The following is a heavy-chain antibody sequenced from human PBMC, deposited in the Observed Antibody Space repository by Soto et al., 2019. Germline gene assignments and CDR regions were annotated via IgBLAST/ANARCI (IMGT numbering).Heavy chain of an antibody. J-gene: IGHJ4*02. CDR1: GGTFSSYT. V-gene: IGHV1-69*08. Sequence: QVQLVQSGAEVKKPGSSVKVSCKASGGTFSSYTISWVRQAPGQGLEWMGRIIPILGIANYAQKFQGRVTITADKSTSTAYMELSSLRSEDTAVYYFARDRNDGTDGGHFDYWGQGTLVTVSS. D-gene: IGHD1-1*01. CDR3: ARDRNDGTDGGHFDY. CDR2: IIPILGIA.